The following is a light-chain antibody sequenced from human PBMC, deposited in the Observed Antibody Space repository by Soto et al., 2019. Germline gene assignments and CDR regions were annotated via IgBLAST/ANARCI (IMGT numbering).Light chain of an antibody. CDR1: QDISNY. J-gene: IGKJ3*01. Sequence: DIQMTQSPSSLSASVGDRVTITCQASQDISNYLNWYQQKPGKAPKLLIYDASTLETGVPSRFSGSGSGTVFTFTISSLQPEDFATYYCQQYDNFFGPGTKVDVK. V-gene: IGKV1-33*01. CDR3: QQYDNF. CDR2: DAS.